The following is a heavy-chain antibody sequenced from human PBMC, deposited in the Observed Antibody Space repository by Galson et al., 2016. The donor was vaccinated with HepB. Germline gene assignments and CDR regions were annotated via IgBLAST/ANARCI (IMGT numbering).Heavy chain of an antibody. Sequence: SLRLSCAASGFTFGSYSMNWVRQAPGKGLEWVSYISSSSSTVYYADSVKGRFTISRDNAKNLLYLQMNSLRAEDTAVYYCARGGASCSGGSCYFWFDPWGQGTPVTVPS. D-gene: IGHD2-15*01. V-gene: IGHV3-48*01. CDR2: ISSSSSTV. CDR1: GFTFGSYS. J-gene: IGHJ5*02. CDR3: ARGGASCSGGSCYFWFDP.